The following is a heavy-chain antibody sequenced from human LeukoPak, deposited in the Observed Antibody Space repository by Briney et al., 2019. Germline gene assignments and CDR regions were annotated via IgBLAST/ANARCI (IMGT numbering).Heavy chain of an antibody. CDR2: ISYDGTYE. J-gene: IGHJ4*02. D-gene: IGHD5-24*01. Sequence: GGSLRLSCAASGFTFSTYAMHWVRQAPGKGMEWVALISYDGTYEYYADSVKGRFTISRDNSENTLFLQMIALRAEDAAVYYCGRDRGDGYSLDSWGQGIRVTVSS. CDR3: GRDRGDGYSLDS. V-gene: IGHV3-30-3*01. CDR1: GFTFSTYA.